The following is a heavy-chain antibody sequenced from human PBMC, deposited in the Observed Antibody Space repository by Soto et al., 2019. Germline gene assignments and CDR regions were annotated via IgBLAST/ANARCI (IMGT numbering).Heavy chain of an antibody. J-gene: IGHJ4*02. V-gene: IGHV4-59*01. D-gene: IGHD3-22*01. Sequence: SETLSLTCTVSGGSISSYYWSWIRQPPGKGLEWIGYIYYSGSTNYNPSLKSRVTISVDTSKNQFSLKLSSVTAADTAVYYCARNYYDSSGFHPTFDDWGQGTLVTVSS. CDR2: IYYSGST. CDR3: ARNYYDSSGFHPTFDD. CDR1: GGSISSYY.